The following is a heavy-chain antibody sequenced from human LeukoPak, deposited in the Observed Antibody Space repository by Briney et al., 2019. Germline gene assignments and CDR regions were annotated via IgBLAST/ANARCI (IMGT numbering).Heavy chain of an antibody. CDR2: IYSGGST. Sequence: GGSLRLPCAASGFTVSSNYMSWVRQAPGKGLEWVSVIYSGGSTYYADSVKGRFTISRDNSKNTLYLQMNSLRAEDTAVYYCARNPDYDFCWFDPWGQGTLVTVSS. CDR1: GFTVSSNY. D-gene: IGHD3-3*01. CDR3: ARNPDYDFCWFDP. V-gene: IGHV3-53*01. J-gene: IGHJ5*02.